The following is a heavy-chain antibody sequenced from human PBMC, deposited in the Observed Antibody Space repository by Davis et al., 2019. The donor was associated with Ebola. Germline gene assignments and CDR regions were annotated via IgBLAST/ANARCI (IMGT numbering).Heavy chain of an antibody. D-gene: IGHD3-22*01. J-gene: IGHJ1*01. CDR2: ISISSAFI. CDR1: GFSFSFYT. V-gene: IGHV3-21*04. Sequence: GESLKISCAASGFSFSFYTMTWVRQAPGKGLEWVSSISISSAFIYYADSVKGQFTVSRDNFKNTLYLQMNSLRAEDTAVYYCAKGPLYYDTHWGQGTLVTVSS. CDR3: AKGPLYYDTH.